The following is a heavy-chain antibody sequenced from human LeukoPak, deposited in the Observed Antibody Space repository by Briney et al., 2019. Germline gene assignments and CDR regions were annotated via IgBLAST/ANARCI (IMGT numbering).Heavy chain of an antibody. Sequence: SQTLSLTCTVSGGSISSGGYYWSWIRQHPGKGLEWIGYTYYSGSTNYNPSLKSRVTISVDTSKNQFSLKLSSVTAADTAVYYCARGLGYSSSWFRHHYYFDYWGQGTLVTVSS. J-gene: IGHJ4*02. V-gene: IGHV4-31*03. CDR2: TYYSGST. D-gene: IGHD6-13*01. CDR3: ARGLGYSSSWFRHHYYFDY. CDR1: GGSISSGGYY.